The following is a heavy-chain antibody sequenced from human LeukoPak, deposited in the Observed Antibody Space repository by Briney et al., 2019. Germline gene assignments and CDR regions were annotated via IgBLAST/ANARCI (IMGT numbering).Heavy chain of an antibody. CDR2: INPSGGST. Sequence: VASVKVSCKASGYTFTSYYMHWVRQAPGQGLEWMGIINPSGGSTSYAQKFQGRVTMTRATTTSTVYMELSSLTSEDTAVYYCASNTYYYGSGVFDYWGQGTLVTVSS. CDR3: ASNTYYYGSGVFDY. CDR1: GYTFTSYY. J-gene: IGHJ4*02. D-gene: IGHD3-10*01. V-gene: IGHV1-46*01.